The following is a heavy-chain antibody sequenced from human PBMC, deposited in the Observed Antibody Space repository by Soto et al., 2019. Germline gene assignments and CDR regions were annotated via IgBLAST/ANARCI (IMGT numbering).Heavy chain of an antibody. V-gene: IGHV1-18*01. D-gene: IGHD2-2*01. Sequence: ASVKVSCKASGYTFTSYGISWVRQAPGQGLEWMGWISAYNGNTNYAQKLQGRVTMTTDTSTSTAYMELRSLRSDDTAVYYCARDAKYCSSTSCYPTSWFDPWGQGTLVTVSS. CDR1: GYTFTSYG. CDR2: ISAYNGNT. CDR3: ARDAKYCSSTSCYPTSWFDP. J-gene: IGHJ5*02.